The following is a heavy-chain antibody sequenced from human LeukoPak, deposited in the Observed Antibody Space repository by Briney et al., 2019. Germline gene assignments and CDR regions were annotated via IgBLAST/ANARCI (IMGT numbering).Heavy chain of an antibody. CDR2: MNPNSGNT. J-gene: IGHJ4*02. Sequence: ASVKVSCKASGYTFTSYDINWVRQATGQGLEWMGWMNPNSGNTGYAQKFQGRVTMTRDTSISTAYMELSRLRSDDTAVYYCARAHCSSTSCYHSGYWGQGTLVTVSS. CDR3: ARAHCSSTSCYHSGY. CDR1: GYTFTSYD. V-gene: IGHV1-8*01. D-gene: IGHD2-2*01.